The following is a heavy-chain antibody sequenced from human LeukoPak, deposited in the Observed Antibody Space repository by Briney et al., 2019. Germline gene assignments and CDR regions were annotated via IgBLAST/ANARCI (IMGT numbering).Heavy chain of an antibody. D-gene: IGHD6-13*01. V-gene: IGHV4-4*09. CDR2: IYTSGST. J-gene: IGHJ6*03. CDR1: GVSISSYY. Sequence: ASETLSLTCTVSGVSISSYYWSWLRQPPGKGLEWIGYIYTSGSTNYNPSLKSRVTISVDTSKNQFSLKLSSVTAVDTAVYYCARLRSNGDSSSWNFYYYYYYYMDVWGKGTTVTVSS. CDR3: ARLRSNGDSSSWNFYYYYYYYMDV.